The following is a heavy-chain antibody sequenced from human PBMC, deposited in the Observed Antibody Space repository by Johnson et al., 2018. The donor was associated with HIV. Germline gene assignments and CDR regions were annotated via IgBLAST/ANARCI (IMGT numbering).Heavy chain of an antibody. D-gene: IGHD6-6*01. CDR1: AFTFSSND. CDR3: ARHSTSSTMGAFDI. CDR2: ISGSGGST. Sequence: VQLVESGGGVVQPGGSLRLSCGASAFTFSSNDMKWVRQAPGKGLEWVSPISGSGGSTYYADSVKGRFTISRDNSKNTLYLQMNSLRAEDTAVYYCARHSTSSTMGAFDIWGQGTMVTVSS. J-gene: IGHJ3*02. V-gene: IGHV3-23*04.